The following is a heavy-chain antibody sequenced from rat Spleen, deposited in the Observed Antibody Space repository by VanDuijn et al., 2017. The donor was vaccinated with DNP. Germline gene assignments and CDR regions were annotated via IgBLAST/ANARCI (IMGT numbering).Heavy chain of an antibody. Sequence: EVQLVESGGGLVQPGRSLKLSCAASGFTFSDYNMAWIRQVPGKGLEWVASITTSGGTTYYRDSVKGRFTVSRDNAKSSLYLQMDSLRSEDTATYYCANPYGYNSNYWGQGVMVTVSS. CDR2: ITTSGGTT. CDR3: ANPYGYNSNY. V-gene: IGHV5S23*01. D-gene: IGHD1-9*01. J-gene: IGHJ2*01. CDR1: GFTFSDYN.